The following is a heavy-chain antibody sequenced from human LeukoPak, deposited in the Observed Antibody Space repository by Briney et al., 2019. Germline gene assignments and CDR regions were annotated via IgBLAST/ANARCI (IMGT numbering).Heavy chain of an antibody. J-gene: IGHJ4*02. CDR1: GGSINSGDYY. Sequence: SQTLSLTCTVSGGSINSGDYYWSWIRQPPGKGLEWIGYIYYSGSTYYNPSLKSRVTISVDTSKNQFSLKLSSVTAADTAVYYCARGRITGTAFDYWGQGTLVTVSS. D-gene: IGHD1-7*01. V-gene: IGHV4-30-4*01. CDR2: IYYSGST. CDR3: ARGRITGTAFDY.